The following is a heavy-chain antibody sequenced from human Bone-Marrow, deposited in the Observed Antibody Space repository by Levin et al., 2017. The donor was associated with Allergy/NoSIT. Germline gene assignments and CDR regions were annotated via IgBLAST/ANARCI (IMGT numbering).Heavy chain of an antibody. D-gene: IGHD6-19*01. CDR2: ITASGNAA. CDR3: AKRTPVSGPSFFDY. CDR1: GFPFSSNA. Sequence: PGGSLRLSCGASGFPFSSNAMAWVRQAPGKRLEWVSTITASGNAAYYADSVKGRFTLSRDNSKDTLFLQMNSLRAEDTALYYCAKRTPVSGPSFFDYWGQGILVTVSS. J-gene: IGHJ4*02. V-gene: IGHV3-23*01.